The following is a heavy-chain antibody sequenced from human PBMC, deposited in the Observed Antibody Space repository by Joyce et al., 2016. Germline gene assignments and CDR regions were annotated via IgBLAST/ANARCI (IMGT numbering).Heavy chain of an antibody. CDR1: GYIFTTYG. CDR2: ISAHQGNT. Sequence: QVQLVQSGSEVKKPGASVEVSCKASGYIFTTYGISWVRQAPGQGFGWMGWISAHQGNTNYAQKFQGRVTMTIDTSTSTAYMELGSLRSDDTAVYYCARDIHYYNSSGYYWGAFDIWGQGTMVSVSS. D-gene: IGHD3-22*01. J-gene: IGHJ3*02. CDR3: ARDIHYYNSSGYYWGAFDI. V-gene: IGHV1-18*01.